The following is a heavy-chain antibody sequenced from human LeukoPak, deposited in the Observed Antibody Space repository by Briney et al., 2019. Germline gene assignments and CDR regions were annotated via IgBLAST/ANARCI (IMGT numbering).Heavy chain of an antibody. J-gene: IGHJ4*02. CDR3: AKGGIFGAH. Sequence: GESLKISCKGSGYIFSSYAMSWVRQAPGKGLEWVSAISGNGGSTYYADSVKGRFTISRDNSKNTLYLQMNSLRAEDTAVYYCAKGGIFGAHWGQGTLVTVSS. V-gene: IGHV3-23*01. D-gene: IGHD3-3*01. CDR2: ISGNGGST. CDR1: GYIFSSYA.